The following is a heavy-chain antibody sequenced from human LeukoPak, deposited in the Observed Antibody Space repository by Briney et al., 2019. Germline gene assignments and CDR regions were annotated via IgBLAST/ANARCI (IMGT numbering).Heavy chain of an antibody. CDR3: ARDGPYCSSTSCYSDY. V-gene: IGHV4-39*07. D-gene: IGHD2-2*01. CDR2: IYYSGST. CDR1: GGSISSSSYY. Sequence: PSETLSLTCTVSGGSISSSSYYWGWIRQPPGKGLEWIGSIYYSGSTYYNPSLKSRVTISVDTSKNQFSLKLSSVTAADTAVYYCARDGPYCSSTSCYSDYWGQGTLVTVSS. J-gene: IGHJ4*02.